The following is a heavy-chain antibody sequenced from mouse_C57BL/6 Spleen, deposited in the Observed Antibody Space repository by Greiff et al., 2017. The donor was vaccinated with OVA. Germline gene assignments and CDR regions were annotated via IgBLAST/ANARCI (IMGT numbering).Heavy chain of an antibody. CDR1: GYSFTSYY. V-gene: IGHV1-66*01. CDR3: ARPSDDGYYGDY. D-gene: IGHD2-3*01. Sequence: QVQLKQSGPELVKPGASVKISCKASGYSFTSYYIHWVKQRPGPGLEWIGWIYPGSGNTKYNEKFKGKATLTADTSSSTAYMQLSSLTSEDSAVYYCARPSDDGYYGDYWGQGTTLTVSS. CDR2: IYPGSGNT. J-gene: IGHJ2*01.